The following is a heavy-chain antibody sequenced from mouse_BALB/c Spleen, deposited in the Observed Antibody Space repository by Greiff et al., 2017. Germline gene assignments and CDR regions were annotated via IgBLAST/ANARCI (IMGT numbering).Heavy chain of an antibody. CDR2: ISYDGSN. V-gene: IGHV3-6*02. CDR3: AREGAHYYGSSYYFDY. D-gene: IGHD1-1*01. CDR1: GYSITSGYY. J-gene: IGHJ2*01. Sequence: EESGPGLVKPSQSLSLTCSVTGYSITSGYYWNWIRQFPGNKLEWMGYISYDGSNNYNPSLKNRISITRDTSKNQFFLKLNSVTTEDTATYYCAREGAHYYGSSYYFDYWGQGTTLTVSS.